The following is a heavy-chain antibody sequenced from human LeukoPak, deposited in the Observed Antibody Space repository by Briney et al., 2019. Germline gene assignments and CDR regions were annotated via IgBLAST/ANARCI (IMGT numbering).Heavy chain of an antibody. V-gene: IGHV4-59*08. CDR2: IYYSGST. J-gene: IGHJ4*02. Sequence: PSETLSLTCTVSGGSISSYYWSWIRQPPEKGLQWIGYIYYSGSTNYNPSLKSRVTISLDTSKNQFSLKLSSVTAADTAVYYCARNFHSYVPAAGFDSWGQGTPVTVSS. CDR3: ARNFHSYVPAAGFDS. D-gene: IGHD6-13*01. CDR1: GGSISSYY.